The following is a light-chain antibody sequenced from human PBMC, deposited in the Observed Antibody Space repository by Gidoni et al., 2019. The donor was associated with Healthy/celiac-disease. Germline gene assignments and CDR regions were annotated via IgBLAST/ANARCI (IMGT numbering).Light chain of an antibody. Sequence: ARITCSGDALPKQYAYWYQQKPGQAPVLVIYKDSERPSGIPERFSGSSSGTTVTLTISGVQAEDEADYYCQSADSSGTYVFGTGTKVTVL. CDR3: QSADSSGTYV. V-gene: IGLV3-25*03. J-gene: IGLJ1*01. CDR2: KDS. CDR1: ALPKQY.